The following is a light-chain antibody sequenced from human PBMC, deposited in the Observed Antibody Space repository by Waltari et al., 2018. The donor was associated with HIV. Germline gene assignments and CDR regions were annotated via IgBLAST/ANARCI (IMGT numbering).Light chain of an antibody. Sequence: QSALTQPPSASGSPGQSVTISCTGTSSDVGGYNYVSWYQQHPGKAPKLMIYEVSKRPSGVPDRFFGSKSGNTASLTVSGLQAEDEAGYYCSSYAGSNNVVFGGGTKLTVL. CDR3: SSYAGSNNVV. CDR1: SSDVGGYNY. V-gene: IGLV2-8*01. J-gene: IGLJ2*01. CDR2: EVS.